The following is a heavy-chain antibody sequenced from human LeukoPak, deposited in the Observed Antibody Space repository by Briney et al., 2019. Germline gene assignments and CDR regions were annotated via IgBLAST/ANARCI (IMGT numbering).Heavy chain of an antibody. CDR1: GITFSRYW. V-gene: IGHV3-7*03. CDR2: IKQDGGEK. D-gene: IGHD3-10*01. Sequence: TGGSLRLSCVDSGITFSRYWMSWVRQAPGKGLEWVANIKQDGGEKYYVDSVKGRFTISRDNAKNSLYLQMNSLRVEDTAVYYCARAAPTSYYGSGSYYIFDYWGQGTLVTVSS. J-gene: IGHJ4*02. CDR3: ARAAPTSYYGSGSYYIFDY.